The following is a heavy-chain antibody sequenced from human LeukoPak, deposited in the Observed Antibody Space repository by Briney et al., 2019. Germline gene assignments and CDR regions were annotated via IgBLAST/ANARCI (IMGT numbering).Heavy chain of an antibody. D-gene: IGHD1-26*01. CDR2: MDPHSGKT. V-gene: IGHV1-8*01. CDR1: GYSFTSYD. Sequence: ASVKASCKASGYSFTSYDFHWVRQATGQGLEWMGWMDPHSGKTGYAQKFQGRVTMTRDTSVSTAYMEVSSLRSEDTAVYYCARGVAIATARGNWFDPWGQGTLVIVSS. CDR3: ARGVAIATARGNWFDP. J-gene: IGHJ5*02.